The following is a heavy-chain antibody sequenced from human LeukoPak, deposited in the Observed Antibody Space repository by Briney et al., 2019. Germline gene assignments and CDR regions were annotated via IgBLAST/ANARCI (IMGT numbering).Heavy chain of an antibody. Sequence: SETLSLTCTVSGGSISSSSYYWGWIRQPPGKGLEWIGSIYYSGSTYYNPSLKSRVTISVDTSKNQFSLKLSSVTAEDTAVYYCARGPYSGSYSDYYYYYMDVWGKGTTVTVSS. CDR3: ARGPYSGSYSDYYYYYMDV. V-gene: IGHV4-39*07. D-gene: IGHD1-26*01. CDR2: IYYSGST. CDR1: GGSISSSSYY. J-gene: IGHJ6*03.